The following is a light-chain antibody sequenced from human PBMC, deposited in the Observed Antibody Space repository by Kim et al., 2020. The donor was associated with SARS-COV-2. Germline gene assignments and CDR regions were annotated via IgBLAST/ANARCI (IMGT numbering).Light chain of an antibody. CDR2: QDT. CDR3: QVWDSSTVV. Sequence: SYELTQPPSVSVSPGQTAYITCSGDKLGDKYTCWYQQKPGQSPVLVIYQDTKRPSGIPERFSGSNSGNTATLTISGTQAMDEADYYCQVWDSSTVVFGGGTKVTVL. J-gene: IGLJ2*01. V-gene: IGLV3-1*01. CDR1: KLGDKY.